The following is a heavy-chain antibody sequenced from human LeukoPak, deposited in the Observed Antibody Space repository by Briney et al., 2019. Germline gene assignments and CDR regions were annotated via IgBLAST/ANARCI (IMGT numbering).Heavy chain of an antibody. CDR2: IGGSARST. CDR1: GFTLSNYA. Sequence: PEGSLRLSCAAPGFTLSNYAMSWVRQAPGKGLEWVSTIGGSARSTYYADSAKGRFTISRDNSKNTLYLQMNSLRDEDTAVYYCARDPPGYSSSWYGTFDIWGQGTMVTVSS. D-gene: IGHD6-13*01. J-gene: IGHJ3*02. CDR3: ARDPPGYSSSWYGTFDI. V-gene: IGHV3-23*01.